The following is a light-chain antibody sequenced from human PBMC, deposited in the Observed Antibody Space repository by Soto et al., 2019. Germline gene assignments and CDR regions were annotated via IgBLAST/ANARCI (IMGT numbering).Light chain of an antibody. J-gene: IGLJ1*01. CDR2: KNN. Sequence: SYELTQPLSVSVALGQTARITCGGDNIGSKNVHWYHQKPGEAPVLVIYKNNNRPSGIPERFSGSNSGNTANLTISRAQAGDEADYYCQVWDTNTEVFGTGTKLTVL. CDR1: NIGSKN. V-gene: IGLV3-9*01. CDR3: QVWDTNTEV.